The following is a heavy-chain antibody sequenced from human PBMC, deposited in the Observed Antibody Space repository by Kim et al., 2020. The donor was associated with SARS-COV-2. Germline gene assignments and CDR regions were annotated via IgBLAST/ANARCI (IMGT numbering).Heavy chain of an antibody. D-gene: IGHD3-22*01. V-gene: IGHV1-18*01. CDR2: ISAYNGNT. CDR3: ARAGYYDSSGYYSAFDI. Sequence: ASVKVSCKASGYTFTSYGISWVRQAPGQGLEWMGWISAYNGNTNYAQKLQGRVTMTTDTSTSTAYMELRSLRSDDTAVYYCARAGYYDSSGYYSAFDIWGQGTMVTVSS. J-gene: IGHJ3*02. CDR1: GYTFTSYG.